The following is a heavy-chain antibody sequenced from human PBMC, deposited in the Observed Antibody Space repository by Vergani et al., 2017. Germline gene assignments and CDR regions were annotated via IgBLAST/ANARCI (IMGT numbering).Heavy chain of an antibody. D-gene: IGHD2-15*01. J-gene: IGHJ4*02. CDR2: INHSGST. CDR3: ARGQRGIFRPQDY. Sequence: QVQLQQWGAGLLKPSETLSLTCAVYGGSFSGYYWSWIRQPPGKGLEWIGEINHSGSTNYNPSLKSRVTISVDTSKNQFSLKLSSVTAADTAVYYCARGQRGIFRPQDYWSQGTLVTVSS. V-gene: IGHV4-34*01. CDR1: GGSFSGYY.